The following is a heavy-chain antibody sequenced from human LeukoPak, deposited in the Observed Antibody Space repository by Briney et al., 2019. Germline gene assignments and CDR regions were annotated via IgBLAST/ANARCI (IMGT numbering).Heavy chain of an antibody. J-gene: IGHJ4*03. CDR2: INHSGST. V-gene: IGHV4-34*01. CDR1: GGSFSGYY. CDR3: ARATYYDSSGNLAYFDY. D-gene: IGHD3-22*01. Sequence: SETLSLTCAVYGGSFSGYYWSWIRQPPGKGLEWIGEINHSGSTNYNPSLKSRVTISVDTSKNQFSLKLSSVTAADTAVYYCARATYYDSSGNLAYFDYWGQGTMVTVSS.